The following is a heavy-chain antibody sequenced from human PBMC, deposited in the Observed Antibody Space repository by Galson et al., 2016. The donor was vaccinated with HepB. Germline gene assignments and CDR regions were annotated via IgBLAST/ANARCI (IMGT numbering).Heavy chain of an antibody. CDR3: ARGSGQTSRTYFFDS. Sequence: SVKVSCKASGGTFSSDAISWVRQAPGQGLEWMGGIVAMLGTAYYAQKFQGRVTITADEFTSTAYMELSSLRSEDTAVYFCARGSGQTSRTYFFDSWGQGTLVTVSS. CDR1: GGTFSSDA. J-gene: IGHJ4*02. V-gene: IGHV1-69*13. CDR2: IVAMLGTA. D-gene: IGHD2-2*01.